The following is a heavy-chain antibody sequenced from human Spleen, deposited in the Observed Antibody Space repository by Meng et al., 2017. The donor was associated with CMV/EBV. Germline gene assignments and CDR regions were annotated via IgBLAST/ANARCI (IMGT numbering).Heavy chain of an antibody. V-gene: IGHV4-61*01. D-gene: IGHD5-12*01. CDR3: ARIDGYSGFDSFDF. CDR2: LYYTGNT. J-gene: IGHJ4*02. CDR1: GGSVSSGNYY. Sequence: SETLSLTCTVSGGSVSSGNYYWSWIRQPQGKGLEWIGYLYYTGNTNSKPSLKRRVTISLDTSKNQFSPRLSSVTPADTVVYYCARIDGYSGFDSFDFWGQGTLVTVSS.